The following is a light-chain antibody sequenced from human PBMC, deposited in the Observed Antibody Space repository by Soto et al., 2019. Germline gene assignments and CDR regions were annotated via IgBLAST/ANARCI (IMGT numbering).Light chain of an antibody. CDR3: QQYGDLPLT. Sequence: DVQMTQSPSSLSASVGDRVTITCQASQDISKHLSLYQQKPGKAPNLLICDASTLETGVPSRFSGSGSGTEFTFTISSLQPEDFATYYCQQYGDLPLTFGQGKRLEMK. CDR1: QDISKH. J-gene: IGKJ5*01. CDR2: DAS. V-gene: IGKV1-33*01.